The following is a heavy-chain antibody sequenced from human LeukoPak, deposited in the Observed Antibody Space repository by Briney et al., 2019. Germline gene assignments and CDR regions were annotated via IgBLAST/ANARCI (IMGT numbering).Heavy chain of an antibody. CDR1: GGSISSYY. CDR2: IYHSGST. J-gene: IGHJ4*02. CDR3: ARGKRGYSYSYVDY. Sequence: PSETLSLTCTVSGGSISSYYWSWIRQPPGKGLEWIGYIYHSGSTNYNPSLKSRVTISVDTSKNQFSLKLSSVTAADTAVYYCARGKRGYSYSYVDYWGQGTLVTVSS. V-gene: IGHV4-59*01. D-gene: IGHD5-18*01.